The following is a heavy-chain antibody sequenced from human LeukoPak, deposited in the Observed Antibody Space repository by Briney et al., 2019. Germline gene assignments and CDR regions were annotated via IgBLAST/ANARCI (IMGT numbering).Heavy chain of an antibody. D-gene: IGHD1-26*01. J-gene: IGHJ4*02. CDR3: ARALKGQIVGAIIFDY. V-gene: IGHV4-30-4*01. CDR2: IYYSGST. Sequence: SETLSLTCTVSGGSISSGDYYWSWLRQPPGKGLEWIAYIYYSGSTYYNPSLKSRVTISVDTSKNQFSLKLSSVTAADTAVYYCARALKGQIVGAIIFDYWGQGTLVTVSS. CDR1: GGSISSGDYY.